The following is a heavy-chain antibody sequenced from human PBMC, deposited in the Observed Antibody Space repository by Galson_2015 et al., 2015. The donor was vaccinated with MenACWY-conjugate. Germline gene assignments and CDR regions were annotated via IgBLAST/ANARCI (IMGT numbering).Heavy chain of an antibody. CDR3: ARHGNSYTYYYYGMDV. CDR2: ISWDGDST. J-gene: IGHJ6*02. V-gene: IGHV3-43*01. D-gene: IGHD5-18*01. CDR1: GFTFDGYT. Sequence: SLRLSCAASGFTFDGYTMHWVRQAPGKGLEWGSLISWDGDSTYYTDSVKGRFTISRDNSENSLYLQMNSLRTEDTALYYCARHGNSYTYYYYGMDVWGQGTTVTVSS.